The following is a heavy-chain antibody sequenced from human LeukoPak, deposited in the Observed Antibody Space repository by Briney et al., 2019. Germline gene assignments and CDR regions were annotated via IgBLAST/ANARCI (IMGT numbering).Heavy chain of an antibody. CDR1: GFTFSNAW. D-gene: IGHD6-13*01. V-gene: IGHV3-15*01. Sequence: GGSLRLSCAASGFTFSNAWMSWVRQAPGKGLEWVGRIKSRTDGGTTDYAAPVKGRFTISRDDSKNTLYLQMNSLKTEDTAVYYCTTGSSSWFRTEDYWGQGTLVTVSS. CDR2: IKSRTDGGTT. CDR3: TTGSSSWFRTEDY. J-gene: IGHJ4*02.